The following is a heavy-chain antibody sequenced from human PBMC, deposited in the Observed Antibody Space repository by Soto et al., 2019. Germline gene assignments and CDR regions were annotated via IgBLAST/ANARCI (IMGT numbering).Heavy chain of an antibody. CDR3: ARRDFWSGYYPHTQYYFDY. V-gene: IGHV5-51*01. D-gene: IGHD3-3*01. Sequence: PGESLKISCKGSGYSFTSYWIGWVRQMPGKGLEWMGIIYPGDSDTRYSPSFQGQVTISADKSISTAYLQWSSLKASDTAMYYCARRDFWSGYYPHTQYYFDYWGQGTLVTVSS. CDR1: GYSFTSYW. J-gene: IGHJ4*02. CDR2: IYPGDSDT.